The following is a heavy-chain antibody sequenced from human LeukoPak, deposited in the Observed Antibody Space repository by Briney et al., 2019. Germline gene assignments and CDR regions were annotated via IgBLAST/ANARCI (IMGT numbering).Heavy chain of an antibody. CDR3: ARGRDSGWYGELGY. D-gene: IGHD6-19*01. CDR1: GGSISSYY. V-gene: IGHV4-59*08. Sequence: SDTLSLTCTVSGGSISSYYLHRVRQPPPKGGAWMGYIYDSGTTNYHPSLKSRVTISVDTSKNQISLKLTSVTAADTAVYYCARGRDSGWYGELGYWGQGTLVTVSS. CDR2: IYDSGTT. J-gene: IGHJ4*02.